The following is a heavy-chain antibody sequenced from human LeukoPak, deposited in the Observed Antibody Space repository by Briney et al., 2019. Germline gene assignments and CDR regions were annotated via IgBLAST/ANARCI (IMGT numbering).Heavy chain of an antibody. V-gene: IGHV4-34*01. Sequence: PSETLSLTCAVYGGSFSGYYWSWIRQPPGKGLEWIGEINHSGSTNYNPSLKSRVTISVDTSKNQFSLKLSSVTAADTAVYYCARVCRFPPLTPYGSGGWLGVCECWGQGTRVTVSS. D-gene: IGHD6-19*01. CDR2: INHSGST. CDR3: ARVCRFPPLTPYGSGGWLGVCEC. CDR1: GGSFSGYY. J-gene: IGHJ4*02.